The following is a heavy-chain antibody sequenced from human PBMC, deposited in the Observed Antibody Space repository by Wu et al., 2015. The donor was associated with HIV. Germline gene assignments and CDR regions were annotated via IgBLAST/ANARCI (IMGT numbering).Heavy chain of an antibody. V-gene: IGHV1-18*01. D-gene: IGHD2-2*01. J-gene: IGHJ4*02. CDR3: ARDPGLEDIVVVPAARPFDY. Sequence: QVQLVQSGAEVKKPGASVKVSCKASGYTFTSYGISWVRQAPGQGLEWMGWISAYNGNTNYAQKLQGRVTMTTDTSTSTAYMELRSLRSDDTAVYYCARDPGLEDIVVVPAARPFDYWGQGTLVTVSS. CDR1: GYTFTSYG. CDR2: ISAYNGNT.